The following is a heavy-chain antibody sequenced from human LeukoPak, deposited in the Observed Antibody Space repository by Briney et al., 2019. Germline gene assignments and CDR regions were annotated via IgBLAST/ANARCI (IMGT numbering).Heavy chain of an antibody. D-gene: IGHD2-15*01. V-gene: IGHV4-30-4*01. CDR2: INYSGST. J-gene: IGHJ3*02. Sequence: SETLSLTCTVSGASIRSEGYYWSWIRQSPGKGLEWLGYINYSGSTYYNPSLKSRVSISVDTSKNRFSLNLNSVTAADTAVYYCARVRGGRPDAFDIWGQGTMVTVSS. CDR1: GASIRSEGYY. CDR3: ARVRGGRPDAFDI.